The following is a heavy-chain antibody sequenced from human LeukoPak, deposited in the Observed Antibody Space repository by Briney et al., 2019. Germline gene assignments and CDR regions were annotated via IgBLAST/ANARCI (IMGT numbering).Heavy chain of an antibody. V-gene: IGHV5-51*01. CDR2: IYPGDSDT. CDR3: ARHYYGSGSSSYMDV. Sequence: GESLKISCKGSGYSFTNYWIGWVRQMPGKGLEWMGIIYPGDSDTRYSPSFQGQVTISADKSISTAYLQWSSLKASDRAMYYCARHYYGSGSSSYMDVWGKGTTVTVSS. CDR1: GYSFTNYW. J-gene: IGHJ6*03. D-gene: IGHD3-10*01.